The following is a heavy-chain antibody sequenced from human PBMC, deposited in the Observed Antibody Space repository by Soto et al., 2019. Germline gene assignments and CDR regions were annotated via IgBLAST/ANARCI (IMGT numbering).Heavy chain of an antibody. V-gene: IGHV3-30*18. CDR3: EKRGYSGYDLDY. CDR1: GFTFSHYG. Sequence: QMQLVESGGGVVQPGRSLRLSCVASGFTFSHYGMHWVRQSPGKGLEWVATLSSDGGNKYHADSVKGRFTISRDNSKNTLYLQMNSLRVEDTALYDCEKRGYSGYDLDYWGQGTLVTVSS. D-gene: IGHD5-12*01. CDR2: LSSDGGNK. J-gene: IGHJ4*02.